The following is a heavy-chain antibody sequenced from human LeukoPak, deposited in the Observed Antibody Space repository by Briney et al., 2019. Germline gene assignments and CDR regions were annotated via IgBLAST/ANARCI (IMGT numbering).Heavy chain of an antibody. J-gene: IGHJ4*02. CDR3: LRSHGAY. D-gene: IGHD3-10*01. CDR2: IYYSGST. V-gene: IGHV4-39*01. Sequence: SETLSLTCTVFGGSISSGGYLCGWIRPPPGKGLEFIVNIYYSGSTYYNPSLKSRVSISVDTSKNQFSLKLSSVTAADTAVYYCLRSHGAYWGQGTLVTVSS. CDR1: GGSISSGGYL.